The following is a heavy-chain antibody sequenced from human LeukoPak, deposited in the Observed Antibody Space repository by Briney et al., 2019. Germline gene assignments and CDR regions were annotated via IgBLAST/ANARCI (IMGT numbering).Heavy chain of an antibody. Sequence: GGSLRLSCAASGFTFSSYSMNWVRQAPGKGLEWVSSISSSSSYIYYADSVKGRFTISRDNAKNSLYLQMNSLRAEDTAVYYCAKGGVVPAAHDAFDIWGQGTMVTVSS. CDR3: AKGGVVPAAHDAFDI. V-gene: IGHV3-21*01. CDR2: ISSSSSYI. J-gene: IGHJ3*02. D-gene: IGHD2-2*01. CDR1: GFTFSSYS.